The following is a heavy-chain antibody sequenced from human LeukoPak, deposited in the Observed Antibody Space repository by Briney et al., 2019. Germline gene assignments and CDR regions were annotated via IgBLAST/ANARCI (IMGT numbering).Heavy chain of an antibody. CDR3: ARQVVAVAGQRWFDP. CDR1: GGSIRSSSYY. Sequence: SETLSLTCTVSGGSIRSSSYYWGWIRQPPGKGLEWIGSIYYSGSTYYNASLKSRGTISVDTSKNQFSLKLNSVTAADTAVYFCARQVVAVAGQRWFDPWGQGTLVTVSS. CDR2: IYYSGST. J-gene: IGHJ5*02. V-gene: IGHV4-39*01. D-gene: IGHD6-19*01.